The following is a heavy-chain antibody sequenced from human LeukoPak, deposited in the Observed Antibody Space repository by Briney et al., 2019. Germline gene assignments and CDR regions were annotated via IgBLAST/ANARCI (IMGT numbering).Heavy chain of an antibody. CDR2: INPNSGGT. Sequence: ASVKVSCKASGYTFTGYYMHWVRQAPGQGLEWMGWINPNSGGTNYAQKFQGRVTMTRDTSISTAYMELSRLRSDDTAVYYCARGSHTVTTLSIAFDIWGQGTMVTVSS. CDR1: GYTFTGYY. CDR3: ARGSHTVTTLSIAFDI. J-gene: IGHJ3*02. D-gene: IGHD4-17*01. V-gene: IGHV1-2*02.